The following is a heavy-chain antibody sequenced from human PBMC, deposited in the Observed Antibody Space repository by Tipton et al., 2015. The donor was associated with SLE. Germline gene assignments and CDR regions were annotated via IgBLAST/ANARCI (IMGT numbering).Heavy chain of an antibody. Sequence: LSLTCTVSGGSISSSSYYWGWIRQPPGKGLEWIGSIYYSGSTYYNPSLKSRVTISVDTSKNQFSLKLSSVTAADTAVYYCAPSIAARPRDWYFDLWGRGTLVTVSS. D-gene: IGHD6-6*01. CDR3: APSIAARPRDWYFDL. CDR1: GGSISSSSYY. CDR2: IYYSGST. V-gene: IGHV4-39*01. J-gene: IGHJ2*01.